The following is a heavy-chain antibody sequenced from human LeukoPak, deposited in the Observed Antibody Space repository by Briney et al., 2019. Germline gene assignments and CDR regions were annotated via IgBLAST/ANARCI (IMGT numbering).Heavy chain of an antibody. Sequence: PGGSLKLSCAASGFTFSSYGMHWVRQAPGKGLEWVAVIWYDGSNKYYADSVKGRFTISRDNSKNTLYLQMNSLRAEDTAVYYCARPGDAFDIWGQGTMVTVSS. CDR1: GFTFSSYG. J-gene: IGHJ3*02. CDR2: IWYDGSNK. V-gene: IGHV3-33*01. CDR3: ARPGDAFDI.